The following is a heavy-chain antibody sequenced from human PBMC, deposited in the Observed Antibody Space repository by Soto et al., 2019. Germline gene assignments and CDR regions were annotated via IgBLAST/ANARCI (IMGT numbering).Heavy chain of an antibody. V-gene: IGHV4-30-2*01. J-gene: IGHJ4*02. D-gene: IGHD5-12*01. CDR2: IYHSGST. CDR3: ARPSQRAYSGYDYID. CDR1: GGSISSGGYS. Sequence: SETLSLTCAVSGGSISSGGYSWSWIRQPPGKGLEWIGYIYHSGSTYYNPSLKSRVTISVDTSNNQFSLKVSSVTAADTAVYYCARPSQRAYSGYDYIDWGQGTLVTVSS.